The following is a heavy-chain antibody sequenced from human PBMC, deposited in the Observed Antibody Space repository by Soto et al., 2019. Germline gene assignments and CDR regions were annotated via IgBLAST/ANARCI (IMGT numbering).Heavy chain of an antibody. CDR1: RYTFTGYY. J-gene: IGHJ3*02. D-gene: IGHD2-15*01. CDR3: FEYCSGGSCYQGAFDI. V-gene: IGHV1-2*02. CDR2: INPNSGGA. Sequence: ASVKVSCKASRYTFTGYYMHWVRQAPGQGLEWMGWINPNSGGANYAQKFQGRVTMTRDTSISTAYMELSRLRSDDTAVYYCFEYCSGGSCYQGAFDIWGQGTMVTVSS.